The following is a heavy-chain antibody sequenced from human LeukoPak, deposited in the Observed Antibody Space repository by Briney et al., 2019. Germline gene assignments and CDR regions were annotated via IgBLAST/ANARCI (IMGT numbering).Heavy chain of an antibody. CDR2: IYHSGNS. Sequence: SGTLSLTCAVFGGSISSNNWWNWVRQPPGKGLEWLGEIYHSGNSKYNPSLKSRVTISVDKSNNQLSLKLTSVTAADTAVYYCANGGGEWYYYGSGTPEWVYWGQGTLVTVSS. CDR3: ANGGGEWYYYGSGTPEWVY. J-gene: IGHJ4*02. D-gene: IGHD3-10*01. V-gene: IGHV4-4*02. CDR1: GGSISSNNW.